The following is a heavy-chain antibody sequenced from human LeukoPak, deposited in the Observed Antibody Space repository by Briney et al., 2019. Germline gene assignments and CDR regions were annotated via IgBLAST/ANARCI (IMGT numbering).Heavy chain of an antibody. CDR3: AREDIIVVPPSRPFDP. CDR1: GYTFTSYG. D-gene: IGHD2-2*01. Sequence: ASVKVSCKASGYTFTSYGISWVRQAPGQGLEWMGWISAYNGNTNYAQKFQGRVTLTRDTSTSTAYMEVNSLTSDDTAVYYCAREDIIVVPPSRPFDPWGQGTLVTVSS. J-gene: IGHJ5*02. V-gene: IGHV1-18*01. CDR2: ISAYNGNT.